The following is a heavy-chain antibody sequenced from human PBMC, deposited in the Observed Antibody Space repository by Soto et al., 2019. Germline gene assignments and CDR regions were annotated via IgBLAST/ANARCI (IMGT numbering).Heavy chain of an antibody. J-gene: IGHJ6*02. V-gene: IGHV4-31*03. CDR2: IYYSGST. Sequence: SETLSLTCTVSGGSISSGGYYWSWIRQHPGKGLEWIGYIYYSGSTYYNPSLKSRVTISVDTSKNQFSLKLSSVTAADTAVYYCARDKKIMITFGGVQDRWAGYYYYYGMDVWGQGTKVTVSS. CDR1: GGSISSGGYY. CDR3: ARDKKIMITFGGVQDRWAGYYYYYGMDV. D-gene: IGHD3-16*01.